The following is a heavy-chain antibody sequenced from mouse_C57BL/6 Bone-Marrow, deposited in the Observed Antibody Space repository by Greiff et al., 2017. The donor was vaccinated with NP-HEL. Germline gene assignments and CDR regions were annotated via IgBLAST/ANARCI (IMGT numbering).Heavy chain of an antibody. D-gene: IGHD3-1*01. V-gene: IGHV6-3*01. CDR2: IRLKSDNYAT. CDR3: SGLHLGLYWYFDV. CDR1: GFTFSNYW. Sequence: EVKLEESGGGLVQPGGSMKLSCVASGFTFSNYWMNWVRQSPEKGLEWVAQIRLKSDNYATHYAESVKGRFTISRDDSKSSVYLQMNNLRAEDTGIYYCSGLHLGLYWYFDVWGTGTTVTVSS. J-gene: IGHJ1*03.